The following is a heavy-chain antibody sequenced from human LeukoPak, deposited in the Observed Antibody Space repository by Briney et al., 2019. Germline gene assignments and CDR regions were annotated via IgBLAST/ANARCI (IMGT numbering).Heavy chain of an antibody. Sequence: GGSLRLSCAASGFTFSSYAVSWVRQAPGKGLEWVSAISGSGSAYYADSVKGRFTISRDNSKNTLYLQMNSLRAEDTAVYYCAKDLFLWYFDLWGRGTLVTVSS. CDR3: AKDLFLWYFDL. D-gene: IGHD2-21*01. CDR1: GFTFSSYA. V-gene: IGHV3-23*01. J-gene: IGHJ2*01. CDR2: ISGSGSA.